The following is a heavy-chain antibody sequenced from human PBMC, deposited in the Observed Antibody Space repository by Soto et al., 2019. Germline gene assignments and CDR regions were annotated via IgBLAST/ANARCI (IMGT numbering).Heavy chain of an antibody. CDR2: ISSSSDTI. Sequence: GGSLRLSCAASGFTFSIYSMKWVRHAPGKGLEWVSYISSSSDTIYYADSVKGRFTISRDNARTSLYLQMHSLRDADTAVYYCARVCYDISGYPQFDSWGQGTLVTVSS. CDR1: GFTFSIYS. V-gene: IGHV3-48*02. CDR3: ARVCYDISGYPQFDS. D-gene: IGHD3-22*01. J-gene: IGHJ4*02.